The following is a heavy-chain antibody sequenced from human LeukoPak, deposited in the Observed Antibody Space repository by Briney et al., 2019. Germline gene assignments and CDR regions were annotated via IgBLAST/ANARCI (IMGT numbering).Heavy chain of an antibody. D-gene: IGHD4-23*01. CDR3: ARVHDYGGNSNWFDP. V-gene: IGHV1-18*01. CDR2: ISAYNGNT. Sequence: GASVKVSCKASGYTFTSYGISWVRQAPGQGLEWMGWISAYNGNTNYAHKLQGRVTMTTDTSTSTAYMELRSLRSDDTAVYYCARVHDYGGNSNWFDPWGQGTLVTVSS. CDR1: GYTFTSYG. J-gene: IGHJ5*02.